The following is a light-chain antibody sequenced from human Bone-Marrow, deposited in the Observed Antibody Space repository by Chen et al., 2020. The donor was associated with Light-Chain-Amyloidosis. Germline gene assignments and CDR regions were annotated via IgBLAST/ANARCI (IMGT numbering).Light chain of an antibody. Sequence: DIQMTQSPSFVSASVGDRVTVTCRASQAISTWLAWYQQKPGEAPKLLIYSASNLQRGVPSSFSGSGSGTSFTLTISSLQPEEFATYYSQQTENFAGALTFGGGTKVEIK. CDR3: QQTENFAGALT. V-gene: IGKV1-12*01. CDR2: SAS. J-gene: IGKJ4*01. CDR1: QAISTW.